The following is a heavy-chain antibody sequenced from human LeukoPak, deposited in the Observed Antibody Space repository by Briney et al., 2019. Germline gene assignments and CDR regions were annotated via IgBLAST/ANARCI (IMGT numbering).Heavy chain of an antibody. CDR1: GGSFSGYY. V-gene: IGHV4-34*01. CDR3: ARDPPPYYYGSGTDDPNTNWFDP. Sequence: PSETLSLTCAVYGGSFSGYYWSWIRQPPGKGLEWIGEINHSGSTNNNPSLKSRVTISVDTSKNQFSLKLSSVTAADTAVYYCARDPPPYYYGSGTDDPNTNWFDPWGQGTLVTVSS. CDR2: INHSGST. J-gene: IGHJ5*02. D-gene: IGHD3-10*01.